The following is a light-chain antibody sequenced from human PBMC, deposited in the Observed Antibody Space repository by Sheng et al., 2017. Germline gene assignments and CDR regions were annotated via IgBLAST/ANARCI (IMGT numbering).Light chain of an antibody. V-gene: IGKV1-5*03. Sequence: DIQMTQSPSTLSASVGDRVTITCRASERISNWLAWYQQKPGKAPNLLIYKASSLESGVPSRFSGSGSGTEFTLTISRLQPDDSATYFCQQYHDYWTFGQGTKVEI. CDR3: QQYHDYWT. CDR1: ERISNW. J-gene: IGKJ1*01. CDR2: KAS.